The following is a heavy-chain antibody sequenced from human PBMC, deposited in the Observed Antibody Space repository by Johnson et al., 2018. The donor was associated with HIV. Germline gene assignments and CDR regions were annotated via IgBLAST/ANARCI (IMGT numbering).Heavy chain of an antibody. J-gene: IGHJ3*02. CDR1: GFTFSNYG. Sequence: QVQLVESGGGVVQPGRSLRLSCAASGFTFSNYGMHWVRQTPGKGLEWVAVIWYDGSNKYYADSVKGRFTISRDNSENTLYLQMNSLKAEDMAVYYCAKDPPGVDDIHAFDIWGQGTRVTVSS. CDR3: AKDPPGVDDIHAFDI. V-gene: IGHV3-33*06. D-gene: IGHD3-9*01. CDR2: IWYDGSNK.